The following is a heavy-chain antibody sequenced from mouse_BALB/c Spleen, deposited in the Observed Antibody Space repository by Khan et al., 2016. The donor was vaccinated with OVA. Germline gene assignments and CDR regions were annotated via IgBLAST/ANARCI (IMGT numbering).Heavy chain of an antibody. J-gene: IGHJ2*01. CDR3: SRGNLAY. V-gene: IGHV5-17*02. CDR2: INSGSSTI. CDR1: GFTFSSFG. Sequence: EVKLVESGGGLVQPGGSRKLSCAASGFTFSSFGMHWVRQAPEKGLEWVAYINSGSSTIYYADPVKGRFTISRDNPKNTLFLQMTILRSEDTAMYYCSRGNLAYWGQGTTLTVSS.